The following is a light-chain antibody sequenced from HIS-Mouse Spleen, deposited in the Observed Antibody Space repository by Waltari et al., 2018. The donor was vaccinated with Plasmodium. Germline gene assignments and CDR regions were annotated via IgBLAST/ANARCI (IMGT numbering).Light chain of an antibody. J-gene: IGLJ3*02. CDR1: TRDVGRYNL. CDR2: EGS. V-gene: IGLV2-23*01. Sequence: SALTQPASVSGSPGQSIPISCPGTTRDVGRYNLVPWYQQHPGKAPKLMIYEGSKRPSGVSNRFSGSKSGNTASLTISGLQAEDEADYYCCSYAGSSTWVFGGGTKLTVL. CDR3: CSYAGSSTWV.